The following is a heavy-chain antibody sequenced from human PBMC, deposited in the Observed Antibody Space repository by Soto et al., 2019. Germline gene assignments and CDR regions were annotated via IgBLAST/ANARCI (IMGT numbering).Heavy chain of an antibody. J-gene: IGHJ5*02. CDR1: GFTFRSFT. D-gene: IGHD6-13*01. CDR3: TRDASRDSSARGWFDP. Sequence: EVHLVESGGGLVKPGGSLRLSCAASGFTFRSFTMNWVRQAPGKGLEWVSTISSNSAYIYYTDALRGRFTISRDNAKNSLHLPMNSLRAEDKAVYYCTRDASRDSSARGWFDPWGPGTLVTVSS. CDR2: ISSNSAYI. V-gene: IGHV3-21*01.